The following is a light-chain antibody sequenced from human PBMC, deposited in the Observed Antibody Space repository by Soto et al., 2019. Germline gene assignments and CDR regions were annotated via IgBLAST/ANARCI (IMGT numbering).Light chain of an antibody. CDR1: QSVNSNY. Sequence: EIVLTQSPGTLSLSPGERATLSCRASQSVNSNYLAWHQQKPGQAPRLLIYGVSSRATGIPDRFSGSGSGTDFTLTISRLEPEDFAVYYCQQYGSSPATFGQGTRLEIK. CDR2: GVS. J-gene: IGKJ5*01. V-gene: IGKV3-20*01. CDR3: QQYGSSPAT.